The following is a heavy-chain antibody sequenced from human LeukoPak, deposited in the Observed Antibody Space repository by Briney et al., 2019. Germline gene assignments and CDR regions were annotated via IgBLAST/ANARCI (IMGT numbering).Heavy chain of an antibody. V-gene: IGHV3-48*01. D-gene: IGHD4-17*01. J-gene: IGHJ4*02. CDR2: ISSSSSSTI. CDR3: ARDLHYGDPRGEHDY. CDR1: GFTFSSYS. Sequence: TGGSLRLSCAASGFTFSSYSMNWVRQAPGKGLEWVSYISSSSSSTIYYADSVKGRFTISRDNAKNSLYLQMNSLRAEDTAVYYCARDLHYGDPRGEHDYWGQGTLVTVSS.